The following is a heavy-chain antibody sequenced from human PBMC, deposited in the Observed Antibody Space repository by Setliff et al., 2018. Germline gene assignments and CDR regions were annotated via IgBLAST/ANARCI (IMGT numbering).Heavy chain of an antibody. V-gene: IGHV4-4*07. J-gene: IGHJ4*02. Sequence: SETLSLTCTVPGDSISNYYWNWIRQPAGKGLEWIGRIYVTEGTKYNPSLKSRVTLPIDTSKNQFSLKLSSVTAADAALYYCAASRAYTGSVEEWFLHKTYDFWGQGSPVTVSS. CDR1: GDSISNYY. D-gene: IGHD3-10*01. CDR3: AASRAYTGSVEEWFLHKTYDF. CDR2: IYVTEGT.